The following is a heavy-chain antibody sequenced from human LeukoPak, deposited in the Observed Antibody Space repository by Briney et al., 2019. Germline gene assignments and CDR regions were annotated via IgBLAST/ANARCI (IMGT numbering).Heavy chain of an antibody. Sequence: PSETLSLTCAVYGGSFSGYYWSWIRQPPGKGLEWIGEINHSGSTNYNPSLKSRVTISVDTSKNQFSLKLSSVTAADTAVYYCARAYGSGSYWTYYYYYGMDVWGQGTTATVSS. CDR1: GGSFSGYY. CDR2: INHSGST. J-gene: IGHJ6*02. D-gene: IGHD3-10*01. V-gene: IGHV4-34*01. CDR3: ARAYGSGSYWTYYYYYGMDV.